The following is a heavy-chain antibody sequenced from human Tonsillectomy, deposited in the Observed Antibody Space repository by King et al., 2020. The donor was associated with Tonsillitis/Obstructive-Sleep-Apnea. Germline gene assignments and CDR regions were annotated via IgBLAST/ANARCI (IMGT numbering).Heavy chain of an antibody. CDR3: ARGSSWGDY. J-gene: IGHJ4*02. V-gene: IGHV3-7*04. Sequence: VQLVESGGDLVQPGGSLRLSCAASGFTFSNYLMSWVRQAPGKELEWVANIKEDGSEKYYVDSVKGRFTISRDNAKNSLYLQMNSLRAEDTAVYYCARGSSWGDYWGQGTQVTVSS. CDR2: IKEDGSEK. CDR1: GFTFSNYL. D-gene: IGHD6-13*01.